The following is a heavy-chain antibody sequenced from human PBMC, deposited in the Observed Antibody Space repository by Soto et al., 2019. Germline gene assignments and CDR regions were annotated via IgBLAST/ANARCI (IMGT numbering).Heavy chain of an antibody. CDR2: IWHDGSNK. CDR3: TRAAIKGELLDY. CDR1: GFTFNNYG. J-gene: IGHJ4*02. D-gene: IGHD1-26*01. V-gene: IGHV3-33*01. Sequence: QVQLVESGGGVVQPGRSLRLSCAASGFTFNNYGMHWVRQAPGKGLEWVALIWHDGSNKGYADSVKGRFTISRDNSKNTLNLQMNSLRVEDTAVYYCTRAAIKGELLDYLGQGTQVTVSS.